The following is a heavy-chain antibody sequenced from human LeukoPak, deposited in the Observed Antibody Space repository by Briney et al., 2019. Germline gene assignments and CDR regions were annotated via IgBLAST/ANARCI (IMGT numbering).Heavy chain of an antibody. CDR1: GFTVSNFA. V-gene: IGHV3-23*01. Sequence: GGSLRLSCAASGFTVSNFAMNWVRQAPGKGLEGGSVISDSGDSTYYADSGKGRFTISRDNSKNTLYLQIISLRAEDRAVYYCAKGRSSGGSCVNYWGQGTLLTVSS. J-gene: IGHJ4*02. CDR2: ISDSGDST. CDR3: AKGRSSGGSCVNY. D-gene: IGHD2-15*01.